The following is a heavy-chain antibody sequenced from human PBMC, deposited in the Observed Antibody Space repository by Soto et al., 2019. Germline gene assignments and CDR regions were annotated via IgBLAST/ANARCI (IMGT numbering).Heavy chain of an antibody. V-gene: IGHV1-69*06. CDR1: GGTFSSYA. Sequence: SVKVSCKASGGTFSSYAISWVRQAPGQGLEWMGEIIPIFGTANYAQKFQGRVTMTEDTSTDTAYMELSSLRSEDTAVYYCATVPLVNWFDPWGQGTLVTVSS. J-gene: IGHJ5*02. CDR3: ATVPLVNWFDP. CDR2: IIPIFGTA.